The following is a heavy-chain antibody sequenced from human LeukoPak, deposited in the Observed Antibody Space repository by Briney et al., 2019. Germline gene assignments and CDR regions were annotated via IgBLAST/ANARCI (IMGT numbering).Heavy chain of an antibody. CDR1: GYTFTGYY. D-gene: IGHD3-10*01. CDR3: ARDRGLLWFGEFKYFDY. V-gene: IGHV1-18*04. CDR2: ISAYNGNT. Sequence: ASVKVSCKASGYTFTGYYIHWVRQAPGQGLEWMGWISAYNGNTNYAQKLQGRVTMTTDTSTSTAYMELRSLRSDDTAVYYCARDRGLLWFGEFKYFDYWGQGTLVTVSS. J-gene: IGHJ4*02.